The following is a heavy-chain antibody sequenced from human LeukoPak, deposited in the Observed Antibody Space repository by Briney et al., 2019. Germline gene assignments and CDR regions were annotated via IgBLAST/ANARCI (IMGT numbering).Heavy chain of an antibody. J-gene: IGHJ4*02. D-gene: IGHD3-10*01. Sequence: PGGSLRLSCAGSGFTFSNYGMHWVRQAPGKGPEWVAVISYDGTNKYYADSVKGRFTISRDNSKNTVYLQMNSLRAEDTAVYYCAKAKVRGAVRGHPFDYWGQGTLVTVSS. CDR3: AKAKVRGAVRGHPFDY. V-gene: IGHV3-30*18. CDR2: ISYDGTNK. CDR1: GFTFSNYG.